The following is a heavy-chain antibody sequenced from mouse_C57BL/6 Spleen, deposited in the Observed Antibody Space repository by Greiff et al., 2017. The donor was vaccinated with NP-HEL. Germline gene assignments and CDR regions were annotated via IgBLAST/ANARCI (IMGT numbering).Heavy chain of an antibody. Sequence: VQLQQSGPELVKPGASVKISCKASGYSFTSYYIHWVKQRPGQGLEWIGWIYPGSGNTKYNEKFKGKATLTADTSSSTAYMQLSSLTSEDSAVYYCARGLLLRTGAMDYWGQGTSVTVSS. CDR1: GYSFTSYY. CDR3: ARGLLLRTGAMDY. V-gene: IGHV1-66*01. J-gene: IGHJ4*01. D-gene: IGHD1-1*01. CDR2: IYPGSGNT.